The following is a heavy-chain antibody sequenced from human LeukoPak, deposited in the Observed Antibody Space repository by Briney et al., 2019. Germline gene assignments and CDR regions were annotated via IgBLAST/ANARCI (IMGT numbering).Heavy chain of an antibody. J-gene: IGHJ2*01. V-gene: IGHV1-2*02. D-gene: IGHD5-18*01. Sequence: ASVNVSCKASGYMFTGHYMHWVRHAPGQGLEWMGWINPNSGGTNYAQKFQGRVTMTRDTSISTAYMELSSLRSDDTAVYYCARVTEHTAMVHWYFDLWGRGTLVTV. CDR1: GYMFTGHY. CDR3: ARVTEHTAMVHWYFDL. CDR2: INPNSGGT.